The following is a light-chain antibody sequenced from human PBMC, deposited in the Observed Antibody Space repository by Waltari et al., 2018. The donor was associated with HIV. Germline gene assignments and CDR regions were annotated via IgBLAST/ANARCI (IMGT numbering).Light chain of an antibody. CDR3: LQSLHTPRFS. CDR1: QSLLHSNGNNY. CDR2: LAS. Sequence: DIVLTQSPLYLPVTPGESASISCRASQSLLHSNGNNYLDWYVQKQGQSPQLLIYLASHRASGVPERFSGSASGANFTMKISRVEAADVGTYYCLQSLHTPRFSFGPGTKVDI. V-gene: IGKV2-28*01. J-gene: IGKJ3*01.